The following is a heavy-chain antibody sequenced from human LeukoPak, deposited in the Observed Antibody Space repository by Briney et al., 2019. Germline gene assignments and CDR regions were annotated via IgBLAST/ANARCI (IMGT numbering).Heavy chain of an antibody. Sequence: AGGSLRLSCAASGFTFSSYAMSWVRQAPGKGLEWVSAISGSGGSTYYADSVKGRFTISRDNAKNSLYLQMNSLRAEDTAVYYCARESLLTVTLDYWGQGTLVTVSS. CDR1: GFTFSSYA. CDR3: ARESLLTVTLDY. D-gene: IGHD4-17*01. J-gene: IGHJ4*02. CDR2: ISGSGGST. V-gene: IGHV3-23*01.